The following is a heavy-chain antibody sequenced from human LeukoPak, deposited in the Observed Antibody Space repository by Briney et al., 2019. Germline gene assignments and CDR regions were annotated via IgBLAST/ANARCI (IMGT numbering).Heavy chain of an antibody. CDR3: ATDHYGSGSYYNSPLFDY. CDR2: CDPEDGET. Sequence: ASVKVSCKVSGYTLTELSMHWVRQAPGKGLEWMGGCDPEDGETIYAQKFQGRVTMTEDTSTYTAYMELSSLRSEDTAVYYCATDHYGSGSYYNSPLFDYWGQGTLVTVSS. J-gene: IGHJ4*02. CDR1: GYTLTELS. V-gene: IGHV1-24*01. D-gene: IGHD3-10*01.